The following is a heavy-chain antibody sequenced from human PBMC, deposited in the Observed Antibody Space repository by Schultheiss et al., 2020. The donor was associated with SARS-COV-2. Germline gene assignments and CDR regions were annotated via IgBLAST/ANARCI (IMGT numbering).Heavy chain of an antibody. CDR3: AKGRLPLRY. CDR2: ISYDGSNK. J-gene: IGHJ4*02. CDR1: GFTFSSYG. D-gene: IGHD2-21*01. Sequence: GGSLRLSCAASGFTFSSYGMHWVRQAPGKGLEWVAVISYDGSNKYYADSVKGRFTISRDNSKNTLYLQMNSLRAEDTAVYYCAKGRLPLRYWGQGTLVTVSS. V-gene: IGHV3-30*18.